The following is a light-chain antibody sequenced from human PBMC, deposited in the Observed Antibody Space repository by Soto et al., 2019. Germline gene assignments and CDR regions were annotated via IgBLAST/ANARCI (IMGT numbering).Light chain of an antibody. Sequence: EIVLTQSPATLSLSPGERATLSSRASQSVSSYLAWYQQKPGQAPSLLIYDAANRATGIPARFSGCGSGTDFALTISSLEPEDFSVYYCQYISNWTFLTFGGGHNVEIK. V-gene: IGKV3-11*01. CDR2: DAA. CDR1: QSVSSY. CDR3: QYISNWTFLT. J-gene: IGKJ4*01.